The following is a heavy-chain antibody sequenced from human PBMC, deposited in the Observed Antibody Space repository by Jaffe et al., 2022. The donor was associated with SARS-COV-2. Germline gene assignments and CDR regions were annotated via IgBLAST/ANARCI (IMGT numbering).Heavy chain of an antibody. V-gene: IGHV4-61*01. Sequence: QVQLQESGPGLVKPSETLSLTCTVSGGSVSSGSYYWSWIRQPPGKGLEWIGYIYYSGSTNYNPSLKSRVTISVDTSKNQFSLKLSSVTAADTAVYYCARGFIERGWLQPTRFDPWGQGTLVTVSS. CDR3: ARGFIERGWLQPTRFDP. CDR1: GGSVSSGSYY. D-gene: IGHD5-12*01. J-gene: IGHJ5*02. CDR2: IYYSGST.